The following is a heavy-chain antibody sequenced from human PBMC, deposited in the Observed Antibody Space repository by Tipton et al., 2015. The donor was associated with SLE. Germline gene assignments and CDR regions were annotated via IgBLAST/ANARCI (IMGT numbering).Heavy chain of an antibody. D-gene: IGHD4/OR15-4a*01. CDR2: INHSGST. V-gene: IGHV4-34*01. CDR1: GGSFSGYY. CDR3: ASFTAQYGGYLDY. J-gene: IGHJ4*02. Sequence: TLSLTCAVYGGSFSGYYWSWIRQPPGKGLEWIGEINHSGSTNYNPSLKSRVTISVDTSKNQFSLKLSSVTAADTALYYCASFTAQYGGYLDYWGQGTLVTVSS.